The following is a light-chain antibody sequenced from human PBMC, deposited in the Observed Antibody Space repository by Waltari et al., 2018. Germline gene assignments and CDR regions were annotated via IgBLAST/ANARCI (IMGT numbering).Light chain of an antibody. Sequence: DFQMTQSPSFLSASVGDIVTITCRASQSISTYLNWYQQKPGKAPNLLIYAASSLQSGVPSRFSGSGSGTDFTLTISSLQPEDFATYYCQQSYSPLTFGGGTKVEIK. V-gene: IGKV1-39*01. CDR1: QSISTY. CDR2: AAS. CDR3: QQSYSPLT. J-gene: IGKJ4*01.